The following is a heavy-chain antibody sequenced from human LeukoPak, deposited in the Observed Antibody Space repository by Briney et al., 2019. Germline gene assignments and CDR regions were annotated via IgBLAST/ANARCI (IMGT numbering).Heavy chain of an antibody. D-gene: IGHD2-21*02. J-gene: IGHJ4*02. CDR3: ARDSTGWGVTAIGY. V-gene: IGHV1-2*02. CDR1: GYTFTGYY. Sequence: ASVKVSCKASGYTFTGYYMHWVRQAPGQGLEWMGWINPNSGGTNYAQKFQGRVTMTRDTSISTAYMELSRLRSDDTAVYYCARDSTGWGVTAIGYWGQGTLVTVSS. CDR2: INPNSGGT.